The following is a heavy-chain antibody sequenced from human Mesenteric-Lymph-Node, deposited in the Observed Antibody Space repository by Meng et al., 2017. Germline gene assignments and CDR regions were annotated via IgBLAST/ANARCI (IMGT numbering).Heavy chain of an antibody. CDR1: GGSISSGGYY. CDR3: ARVGAYCGGDCYHPR. D-gene: IGHD2-21*02. Sequence: QVQLPESGPGLVKPSQTLSLTCIVSGGSISSGGYYWSWIRQPPGKGLEWIGEIYHSGSTNYNPSLKSRVTISVDESKNQFSLRLSSVTAADTAVYYCARVGAYCGGDCYHPRWGQGTLVTVSS. CDR2: IYHSGST. V-gene: IGHV4-31*03. J-gene: IGHJ4*02.